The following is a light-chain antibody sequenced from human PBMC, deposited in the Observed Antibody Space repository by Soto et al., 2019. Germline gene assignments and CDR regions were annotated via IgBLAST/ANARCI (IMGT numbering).Light chain of an antibody. CDR2: EVS. Sequence: QSVLTQPASVPGSPGQSITISCTGTSSDVGGYNHVSWYQQHPGKAPKLMIYEVSNRPSGVSNRFSGSKSGNTASLTISGLQAEDEADYYCSSYTSSATYVFGSGTKVTVL. CDR3: SSYTSSATYV. J-gene: IGLJ1*01. V-gene: IGLV2-14*01. CDR1: SSDVGGYNH.